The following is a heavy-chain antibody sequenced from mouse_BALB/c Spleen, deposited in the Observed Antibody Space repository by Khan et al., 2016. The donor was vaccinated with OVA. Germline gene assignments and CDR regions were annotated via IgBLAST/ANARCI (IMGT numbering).Heavy chain of an antibody. CDR3: SRGNYYGSSSWFGY. Sequence: QVQLQQSGAELMKPGASVKISCKATGYTFSSYWIAWVKQRPGHGLEWIGEILPGSGSNNYNEKFKGQATFTADTSSNTAYMQLSRLTSEDSAVYYWSRGNYYGSSSWFGYWGQGTLVTVS. V-gene: IGHV1-9*01. D-gene: IGHD1-1*01. CDR1: GYTFSSYW. CDR2: ILPGSGSN. J-gene: IGHJ3*01.